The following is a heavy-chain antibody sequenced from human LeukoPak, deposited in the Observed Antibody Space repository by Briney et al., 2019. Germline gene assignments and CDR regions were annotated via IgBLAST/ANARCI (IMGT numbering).Heavy chain of an antibody. CDR2: ISYDGSNK. D-gene: IGHD3-9*01. CDR3: ARDTLDWLLGYYFDY. CDR1: GFTFSSYA. J-gene: IGHJ4*02. Sequence: GRSLRLSCAASGFTFSSYAMHRVRQAPGKGLEWVAVISYDGSNKYYADSVKGRFTISRDNSKNTLYLQMNSLRAEDTAVYYCARDTLDWLLGYYFDYWGQGTLVTVSS. V-gene: IGHV3-30-3*01.